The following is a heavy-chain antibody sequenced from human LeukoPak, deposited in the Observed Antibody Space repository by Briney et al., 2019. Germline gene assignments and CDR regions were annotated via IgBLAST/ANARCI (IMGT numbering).Heavy chain of an antibody. J-gene: IGHJ4*02. D-gene: IGHD3-16*01. CDR2: LRGDGET. Sequence: GGSLRLSCAASGFTFSSYAMSWVRQAPARGLEWVSSLRGDGETFYIDSVKGRFTLSRDESRNTAYLQLNNLRVEDTAVYFCAKASWVSRADAVLWGQGTLVTVSS. V-gene: IGHV3-23*01. CDR1: GFTFSSYA. CDR3: AKASWVSRADAVL.